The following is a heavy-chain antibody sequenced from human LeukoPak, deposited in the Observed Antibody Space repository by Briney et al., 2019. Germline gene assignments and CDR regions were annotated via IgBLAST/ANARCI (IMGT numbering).Heavy chain of an antibody. CDR3: ARVDSSGYSPDY. V-gene: IGHV3-33*08. J-gene: IGHJ4*02. CDR2: IWYDGSNK. D-gene: IGHD3-22*01. CDR1: GLTFSRYA. Sequence: GGSLRLSCAVSGLTFSRYAMSWVRQAPGKGLEWVAVIWYDGSNKYYADSVKGRFTVSRDNSKNTLYLQMNSLRAEDTAVYYCARVDSSGYSPDYWGQGTLVTVSS.